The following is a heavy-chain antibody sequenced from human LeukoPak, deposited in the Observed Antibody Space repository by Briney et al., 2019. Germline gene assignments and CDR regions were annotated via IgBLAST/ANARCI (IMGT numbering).Heavy chain of an antibody. CDR2: MFTPGTI. Sequence: SETLSLTCIVSGDSISSSSYYWGWIRQPPGKGLEWIGRMFTPGTINNNPSLKSRVTISLDTSKNQFSLKLSSVTAADTAVYYCARLSGRDYCFDSWGQGTLVTVSS. J-gene: IGHJ4*02. V-gene: IGHV4-61*02. CDR1: GDSISSSSYY. D-gene: IGHD2/OR15-2a*01. CDR3: ARLSGRDYCFDS.